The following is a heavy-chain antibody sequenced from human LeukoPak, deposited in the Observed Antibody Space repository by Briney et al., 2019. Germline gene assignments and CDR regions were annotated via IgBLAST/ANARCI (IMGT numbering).Heavy chain of an antibody. D-gene: IGHD2-2*03. Sequence: GASVKVSCKASGYTFTGYYMHWVRQAPGQGLEWMGWINPNSGGTNYAQKFQGRVTMTRDTSISTAYMELSRLRSDDTAVYYCARDGYCSSTSCSGPWRAFDIWGQGTMVNVSS. CDR2: INPNSGGT. V-gene: IGHV1-2*02. CDR3: ARDGYCSSTSCSGPWRAFDI. CDR1: GYTFTGYY. J-gene: IGHJ3*02.